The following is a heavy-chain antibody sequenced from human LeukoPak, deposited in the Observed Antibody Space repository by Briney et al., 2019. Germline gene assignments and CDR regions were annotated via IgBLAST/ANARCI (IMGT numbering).Heavy chain of an antibody. Sequence: GGSLRLSCAASGFTVSSNYMSWVRQAPGKGLEWVSVIYSGGSTYYADSVKGRFTISRDNSKNTLYLQTNSLRAEDTAVYYCARAGGGGDDASDIWGQGTMVTVSS. CDR2: IYSGGST. D-gene: IGHD2-21*02. J-gene: IGHJ3*02. V-gene: IGHV3-53*01. CDR3: ARAGGGGDDASDI. CDR1: GFTVSSNY.